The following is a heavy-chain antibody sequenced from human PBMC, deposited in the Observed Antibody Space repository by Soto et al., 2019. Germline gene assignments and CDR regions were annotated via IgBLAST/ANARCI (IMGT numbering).Heavy chain of an antibody. Sequence: GGSLRLSCAASGFTFSSYTMSWVRQAPGKGLEWVSAISGSGGSTYYADSVKGRFTISRDNSKNTLYLQMNSLRAEDTAVYYCAKYTKRSSLSGSPKGGFDYWGQGTLVTVSS. CDR2: ISGSGGST. CDR3: AKYTKRSSLSGSPKGGFDY. J-gene: IGHJ4*02. V-gene: IGHV3-23*01. D-gene: IGHD3-10*01. CDR1: GFTFSSYT.